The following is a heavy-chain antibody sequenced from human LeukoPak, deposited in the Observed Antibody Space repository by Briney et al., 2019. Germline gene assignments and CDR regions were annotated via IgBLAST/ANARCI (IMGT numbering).Heavy chain of an antibody. V-gene: IGHV4-4*09. J-gene: IGHJ6*02. CDR1: GGSTSSYY. CDR2: IYHTGTTNSGTT. D-gene: IGHD2-15*01. CDR3: ARRPFKAVPAATPNVYFYYGLDV. Sequence: PSETLSLTCTVAGGSTSSYYWTWIRQPPGKRLEWIGYIYHTGTTNSGTTNYNPSLRSRVTISVDTSRKQISLNLTSVTAADTAVYYCARRPFKAVPAATPNVYFYYGLDVWGQGTTVTVSS.